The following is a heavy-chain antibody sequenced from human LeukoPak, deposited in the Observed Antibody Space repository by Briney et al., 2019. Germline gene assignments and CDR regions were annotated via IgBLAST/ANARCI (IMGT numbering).Heavy chain of an antibody. CDR3: AREGWGGATSLVDY. J-gene: IGHJ4*02. D-gene: IGHD1-26*01. CDR1: GYTFTGYY. Sequence: ASVKVSCKASGYTFTGYYMHWVRQAPGQGLEWMGWINPNSGGTNYAQKFQGRVTMTRDTSISTAYMELSRLRSDDTAVYYCAREGWGGATSLVDYWGQGTLVTVSS. V-gene: IGHV1-2*02. CDR2: INPNSGGT.